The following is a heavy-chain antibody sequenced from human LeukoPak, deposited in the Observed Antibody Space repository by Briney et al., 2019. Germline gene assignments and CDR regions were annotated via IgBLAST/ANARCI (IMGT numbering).Heavy chain of an antibody. Sequence: ASVKVSCKASGYTFTSYGISWVRQAPGQGLEWMGWISAYNGNTNYAQKLQGRVTMTTDTSTSTAYMELRSLRSDDTAVYYCARVMGLLPAARNYYYYMDVWGKGTTVTVSS. D-gene: IGHD2-2*01. CDR3: ARVMGLLPAARNYYYYMDV. CDR2: ISAYNGNT. V-gene: IGHV1-18*01. J-gene: IGHJ6*03. CDR1: GYTFTSYG.